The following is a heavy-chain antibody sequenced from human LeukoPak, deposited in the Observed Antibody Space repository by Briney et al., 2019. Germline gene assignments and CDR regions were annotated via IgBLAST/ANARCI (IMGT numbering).Heavy chain of an antibody. CDR2: IHYSGST. V-gene: IGHV4-59*01. CDR1: GGSISSYY. CDR3: ASGEGWLVRY. Sequence: SETLSLTCTVSGGSISSYYWSWIRQPAGKGLEWIGYIHYSGSTNYNPSLKSRVTISVDTSKTQFSLKLNSVTAADTAVYYCASGEGWLVRYWGQGTLVTVSS. D-gene: IGHD6-19*01. J-gene: IGHJ4*02.